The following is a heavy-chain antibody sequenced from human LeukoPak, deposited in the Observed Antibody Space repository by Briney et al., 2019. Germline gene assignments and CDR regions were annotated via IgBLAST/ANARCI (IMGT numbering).Heavy chain of an antibody. D-gene: IGHD2/OR15-2a*01. Sequence: GESLKISCKGSGYSFNNYWIGWVRQMPGKGLEWMGIIYPGDSDTRYSPSFQGQVTVSADKSINTAYLQWSSLRASDTAIYYCVRREGTNSNWYPNWFDPWGQGTLVTVSS. CDR2: IYPGDSDT. CDR1: GYSFNNYW. J-gene: IGHJ5*02. CDR3: VRREGTNSNWYPNWFDP. V-gene: IGHV5-51*01.